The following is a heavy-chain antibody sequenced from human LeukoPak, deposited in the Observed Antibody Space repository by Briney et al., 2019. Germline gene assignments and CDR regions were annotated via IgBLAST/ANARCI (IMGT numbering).Heavy chain of an antibody. CDR2: IYYSGST. J-gene: IGHJ1*01. D-gene: IGHD3-3*01. Sequence: SETLSLTCAVSGGFVSRDSWSWIRQPPGKGLEWIGYIYYSGSTNYNPSLKSRVTISVDTSKNQFSLKLSSVTAADTAVYYCARAPIRFLEWPLQHWGQGTLVTVSS. CDR1: GGFVSRDS. CDR3: ARAPIRFLEWPLQH. V-gene: IGHV4-59*02.